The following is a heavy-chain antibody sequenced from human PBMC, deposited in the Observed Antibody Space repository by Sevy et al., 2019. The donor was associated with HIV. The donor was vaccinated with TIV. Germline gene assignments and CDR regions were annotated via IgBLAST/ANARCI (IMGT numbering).Heavy chain of an antibody. Sequence: GSLRLSCAASGFTFSIYYMTWARQAPGKGLEWVANIKSDGSDKYYVDSVKGRFTISRDNAKNSLYLQMNSLTAEDMAVYYCARYGGYIDHWGHGTLVTVSS. CDR1: GFTFSIYY. V-gene: IGHV3-7*01. J-gene: IGHJ4*01. CDR3: ARYGGYIDH. CDR2: IKSDGSDK. D-gene: IGHD2-15*01.